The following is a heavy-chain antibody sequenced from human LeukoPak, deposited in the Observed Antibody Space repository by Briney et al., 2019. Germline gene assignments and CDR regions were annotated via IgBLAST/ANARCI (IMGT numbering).Heavy chain of an antibody. J-gene: IGHJ5*02. D-gene: IGHD5-12*01. Sequence: GGSLRLSCAASGFTFSSYEMNWVRQAPGKGLEWVSYIRSSGSTIYYADSVKGRFTISRDNAKNSLYLQMNSLRAEDTAVYYCARYHDYIGWFDPWGQGTLVTVSS. CDR2: IRSSGSTI. CDR1: GFTFSSYE. CDR3: ARYHDYIGWFDP. V-gene: IGHV3-48*03.